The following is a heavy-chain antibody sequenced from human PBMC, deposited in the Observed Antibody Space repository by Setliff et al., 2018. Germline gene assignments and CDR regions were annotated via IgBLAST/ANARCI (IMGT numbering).Heavy chain of an antibody. D-gene: IGHD1-1*01. Sequence: ASVKVSCKVSGYKFRDYNLHWVRQAPGKGLQWMGLIDPENGETIYAEMFQGRVTITADTSRDTAYMTLKSLESDDTAVYYCTTLTDKGTSLGYWGQGTLVTVSS. CDR1: GYKFRDYN. J-gene: IGHJ4*02. V-gene: IGHV1-69-2*01. CDR2: IDPENGET. CDR3: TTLTDKGTSLGY.